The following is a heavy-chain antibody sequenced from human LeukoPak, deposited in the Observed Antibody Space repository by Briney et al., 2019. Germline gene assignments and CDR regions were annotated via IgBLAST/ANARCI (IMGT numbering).Heavy chain of an antibody. CDR1: GGSINNSSYY. Sequence: SETLSLTCTVSGGSINNSSYYWGWIRQPPGKGLEWIGSIYYSGSTYYNPSLKSRVTISVDTSKSQFSLKLSSVTAADTAVYYCARATKRQLLGAFDIWGQGTMVTVSS. D-gene: IGHD1-1*01. V-gene: IGHV4-39*07. J-gene: IGHJ3*02. CDR2: IYYSGST. CDR3: ARATKRQLLGAFDI.